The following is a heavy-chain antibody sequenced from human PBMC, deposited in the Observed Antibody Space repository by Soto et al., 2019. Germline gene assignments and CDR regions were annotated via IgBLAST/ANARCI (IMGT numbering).Heavy chain of an antibody. D-gene: IGHD3-22*01. CDR1: GFTFISYA. J-gene: IGHJ4*02. Sequence: PGGSLRLSCAASGFTFISYAISWVRQAPWKGLEWVSAISGSGVSTYYADSVKGRFTISRDNSKNTLYLQMNSLRAEDTAVYYCAKSPNYYHSTGYFDYCGQGTLVTVSS. CDR2: ISGSGVST. CDR3: AKSPNYYHSTGYFDY. V-gene: IGHV3-23*01.